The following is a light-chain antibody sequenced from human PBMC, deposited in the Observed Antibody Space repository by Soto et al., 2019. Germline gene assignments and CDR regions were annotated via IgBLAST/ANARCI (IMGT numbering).Light chain of an antibody. V-gene: IGKV1-27*01. CDR1: QSIAFY. CDR2: AAS. CDR3: QKYDDAPFT. J-gene: IGKJ3*01. Sequence: DVQMTQSPSSLSASVGDTVTITCRASQSIAFYLAWFQQRPGKAPNLLISAASNLQSGVPSRFSGSGSATDLTLTITTLQPADFATYYCQKYDDAPFTFGPGTRVEVK.